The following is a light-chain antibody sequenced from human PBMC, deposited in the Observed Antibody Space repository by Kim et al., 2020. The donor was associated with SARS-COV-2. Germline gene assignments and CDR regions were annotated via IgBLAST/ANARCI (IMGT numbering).Light chain of an antibody. CDR1: SGQF. Sequence: SGQFTYWFQQKPGQAPRTLIYDTTRRHSWTPARFSGSFLGGEAALTLSSAQAEDEADYYCLVSHSGTRVFGTGTQLTVL. CDR3: LVSHSGTRV. J-gene: IGLJ3*02. CDR2: DTT. V-gene: IGLV7-46*01.